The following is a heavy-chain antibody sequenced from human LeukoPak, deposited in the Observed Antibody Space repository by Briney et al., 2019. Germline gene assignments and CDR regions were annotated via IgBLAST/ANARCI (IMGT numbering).Heavy chain of an antibody. J-gene: IGHJ5*02. V-gene: IGHV4-61*01. CDR2: IYYSGST. CDR1: GGPVSSGSYY. Sequence: SETLSLTCTVSGGPVSSGSYYWSWIRQPPGKGLEWIGYIYYSGSTNYNPSLKSRVTISVDTSKNQFSLKLSSVTAADTAVYYCARDRGYDSSGYYNWFDPWGQGTLVTVSS. D-gene: IGHD3-22*01. CDR3: ARDRGYDSSGYYNWFDP.